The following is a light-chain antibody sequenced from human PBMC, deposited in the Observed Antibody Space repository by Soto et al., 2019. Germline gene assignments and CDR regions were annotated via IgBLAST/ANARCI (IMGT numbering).Light chain of an antibody. Sequence: QSALTQPRSVSGSPGQSVTISCTGTSSDVGGYNSVSWYQQYPGKAPKLMIYDVSKRPSGVPDRFSGSKSGNAASLTLSGLQAEDEADYYCCSYAGTYTWVFGGGTKLTVL. V-gene: IGLV2-11*01. J-gene: IGLJ3*02. CDR1: SSDVGGYNS. CDR3: CSYAGTYTWV. CDR2: DVS.